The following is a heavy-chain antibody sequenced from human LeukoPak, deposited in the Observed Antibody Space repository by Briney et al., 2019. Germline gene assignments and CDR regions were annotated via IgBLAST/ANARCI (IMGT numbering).Heavy chain of an antibody. CDR2: IKSKTDGGTT. Sequence: GGSLRLSCAASGFTFSSYAMHWVRQAPGKGLEWVGRIKSKTDGGTTDYAAPVKGRFTISRDDSKNTLYLQMNSLKTEDTAVYYCTTDGQLWFKGDWFDPWGQGTLVTVSS. CDR3: TTDGQLWFKGDWFDP. J-gene: IGHJ5*02. CDR1: GFTFSSYA. D-gene: IGHD5-18*01. V-gene: IGHV3-15*01.